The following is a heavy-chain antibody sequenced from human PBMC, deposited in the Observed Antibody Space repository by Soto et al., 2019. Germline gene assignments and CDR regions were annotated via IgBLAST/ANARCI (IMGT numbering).Heavy chain of an antibody. CDR1: GGSISSGGYY. V-gene: IGHV4-31*03. CDR2: IYYSGST. Sequence: QVQLQESGPGLVKPSQTLSLTCTVSGGSISSGGYYWSWIRQHPGKGLEWIGYIYYSGSTYYNPSLKSRVTISVDTSKNQFSLKLSSVTAADMAVYYCARVQLWLSGGADYYYYGMDVWGQGTTVTVSS. CDR3: ARVQLWLSGGADYYYYGMDV. J-gene: IGHJ6*02. D-gene: IGHD5-18*01.